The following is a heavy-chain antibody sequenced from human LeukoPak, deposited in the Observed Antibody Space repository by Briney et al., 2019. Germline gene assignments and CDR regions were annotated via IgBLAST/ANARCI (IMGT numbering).Heavy chain of an antibody. CDR1: GYTFTSYA. CDR3: ARDELAGDSYRYHFDY. CDR2: ISTDTGNP. V-gene: IGHV7-4-1*02. D-gene: IGHD3-16*02. J-gene: IGHJ4*02. Sequence: ASVKVSCKASGYTFTSYAMNWVRQAPGQGLEWMGWISTDTGNPRYAQGFAGRFVFSLDTPVSTAYLQISSLKAEDTAVYYCARDELAGDSYRYHFDYWGQGTLVTVSS.